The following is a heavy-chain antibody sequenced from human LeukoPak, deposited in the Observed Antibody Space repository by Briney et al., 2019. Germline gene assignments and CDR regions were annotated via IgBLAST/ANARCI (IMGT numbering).Heavy chain of an antibody. CDR3: TKDGSLWFGELWYYFDY. V-gene: IGHV3-30*18. CDR1: GFTFSNYW. CDR2: ISYDGSNK. D-gene: IGHD3-10*01. J-gene: IGHJ4*02. Sequence: GGSLRLSCVVSGFTFSNYWMSWVRQAPGKGLEWVAVISYDGSNKYYADSVKGRFTISRDNSKNTLYLQMNSLRAEDTAVYYCTKDGSLWFGELWYYFDYWGQGTLVTVSS.